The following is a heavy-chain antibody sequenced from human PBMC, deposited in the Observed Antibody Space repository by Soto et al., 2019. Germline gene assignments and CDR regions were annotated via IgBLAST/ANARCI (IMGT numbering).Heavy chain of an antibody. V-gene: IGHV4-30-4*01. J-gene: IGHJ5*02. CDR1: GGSISSGDYY. D-gene: IGHD3-3*01. CDR2: IYYSGST. CDR3: ARGFNYDFWSGSWFDP. Sequence: SETLSLTCTVSGGSISSGDYYWSWIRQPPGKGLEWIGYIYYSGSTYYNPSLKSRVTISVDTSKNQFSLKLSSVTAADTAVYYCARGFNYDFWSGSWFDPWGQGTLVTVSS.